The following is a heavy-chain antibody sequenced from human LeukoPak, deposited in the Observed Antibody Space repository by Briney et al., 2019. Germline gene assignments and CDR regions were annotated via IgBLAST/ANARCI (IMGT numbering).Heavy chain of an antibody. Sequence: PGGSLRLSCAASGFTFSSYGMHWVRQAPGKGLEWVAVISYDGSNKYYADSVKGRFTISRDNSKNTLYLQTNSLRAEDTAVYYCGYTGSGWELLDDLYAFDIWGQGTMVTVSS. V-gene: IGHV3-30*03. D-gene: IGHD1-26*01. CDR2: ISYDGSNK. CDR3: GYTGSGWELLDDLYAFDI. CDR1: GFTFSSYG. J-gene: IGHJ3*02.